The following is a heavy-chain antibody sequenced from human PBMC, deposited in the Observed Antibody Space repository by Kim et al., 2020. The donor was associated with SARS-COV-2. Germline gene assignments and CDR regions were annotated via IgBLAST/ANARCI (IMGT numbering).Heavy chain of an antibody. Sequence: ASVKVYCKASGYTFTSYAMNWVRQAPGQGLEWMGWINTNTGNPTYAQGFTGRFVFSLDTSVSTAYLQISSLKAEDTAVYYCARAPRVTIFGVVDWFDPWGQATLVTVSS. V-gene: IGHV7-4-1*02. J-gene: IGHJ5*02. CDR1: GYTFTSYA. CDR2: INTNTGNP. CDR3: ARAPRVTIFGVVDWFDP. D-gene: IGHD3-3*01.